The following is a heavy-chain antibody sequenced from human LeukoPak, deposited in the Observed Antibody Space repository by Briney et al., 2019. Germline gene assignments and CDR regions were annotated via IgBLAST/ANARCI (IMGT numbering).Heavy chain of an antibody. CDR3: ARGFLSLVGANDAFDI. D-gene: IGHD1-26*01. V-gene: IGHV4-59*01. CDR2: IYYSGST. Sequence: PSETLSLTCTVSGGSISSYYWSWIRQPPGKGLEWIGYIYYSGSTNYYNPSLKSRVTISVDTSKNQFSLNLSSVTAADTAVYYCARGFLSLVGANDAFDIWGQGTMVTVSS. J-gene: IGHJ3*02. CDR1: GGSISSYY.